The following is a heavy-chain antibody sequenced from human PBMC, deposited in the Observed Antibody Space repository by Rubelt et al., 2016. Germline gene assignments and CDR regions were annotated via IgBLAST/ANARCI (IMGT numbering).Heavy chain of an antibody. V-gene: IGHV3-23*01. CDR3: ARVHRPPNYYDSSGYRGAFDI. CDR1: GFTFSSYA. Sequence: EVQLLESGGGLVQPGGSLRLSCAASGFTFSSYAMSWVRQAPGKGLEWVSAISGSGGSTYYADSVKGRFTISRDNSKNTLYLQMNSLRAEDTAVYYCARVHRPPNYYDSSGYRGAFDIWGQGTMVTVSS. J-gene: IGHJ3*02. CDR2: ISGSGGST. D-gene: IGHD3-22*01.